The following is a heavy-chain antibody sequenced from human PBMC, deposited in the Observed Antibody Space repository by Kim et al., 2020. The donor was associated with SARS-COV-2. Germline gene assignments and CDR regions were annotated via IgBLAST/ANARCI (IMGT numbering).Heavy chain of an antibody. CDR1: GFTFSSYS. D-gene: IGHD2-21*02. V-gene: IGHV3-30*18. CDR2: ISYNGSNK. CDR3: AKDSNIVVVTATLGY. Sequence: GGSLRLSCAASGFTFSSYSMHWVRQAPGKGLEWVAVISYNGSNKYYADSVKGRFTISRDNSKNTLYLQMNSLRAEDTAVYYCAKDSNIVVVTATLGYWG. J-gene: IGHJ4*01.